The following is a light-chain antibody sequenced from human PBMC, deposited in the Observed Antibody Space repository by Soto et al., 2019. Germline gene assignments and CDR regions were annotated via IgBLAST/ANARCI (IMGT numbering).Light chain of an antibody. CDR3: SSYTSSSTLVV. CDR2: EVS. J-gene: IGLJ1*01. Sequence: QSVLTQRASVSGSPGQSITISCTGTSSDVGGYNYVSWYQQHPGKAPKLMIYEVSNRPSGVSNRFSGSKSGNTASLTISGLQAEDEADYYCSSYTSSSTLVVFGTGTKVTVL. CDR1: SSDVGGYNY. V-gene: IGLV2-14*01.